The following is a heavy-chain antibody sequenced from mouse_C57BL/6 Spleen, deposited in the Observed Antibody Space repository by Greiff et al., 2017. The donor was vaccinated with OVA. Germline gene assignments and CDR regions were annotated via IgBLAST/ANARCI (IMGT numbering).Heavy chain of an antibody. Sequence: EVHLVESGGGLVKPGGSLKLSCAASGFTFSDYGMHWVRQAPEQGLEWVAYISRGSSTIYYADTVKGRFTISRDNATNTLFLQLTSLRSEDTAMYDCARPEPYYYGSSYDYAMDYWGQGTSVTVSS. CDR3: ARPEPYYYGSSYDYAMDY. V-gene: IGHV5-17*01. D-gene: IGHD1-1*01. J-gene: IGHJ4*01. CDR2: ISRGSSTI. CDR1: GFTFSDYG.